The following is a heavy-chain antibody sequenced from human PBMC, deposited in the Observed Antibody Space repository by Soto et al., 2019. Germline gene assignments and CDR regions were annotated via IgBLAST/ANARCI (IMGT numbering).Heavy chain of an antibody. J-gene: IGHJ5*02. V-gene: IGHV4-59*08. Sequence: SETLSLTCTVSGGSISSYYWSWIRQPPGKGLEWIGYIYYSGSTNYNPSLKSRVTISVDTPKNQFSLKLSSVTAADTAVYYCARQRAVVVTQWWFDPWGQGTLVTVS. CDR2: IYYSGST. D-gene: IGHD2-15*01. CDR3: ARQRAVVVTQWWFDP. CDR1: GGSISSYY.